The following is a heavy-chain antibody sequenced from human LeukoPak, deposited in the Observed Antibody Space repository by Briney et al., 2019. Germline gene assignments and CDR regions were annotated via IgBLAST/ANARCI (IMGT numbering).Heavy chain of an antibody. Sequence: ASVKVSCKASGYTFTSYDINWVRQAPGQGLEWMGWIIAYNGNTNYAQKRQGRVTMTTDTSTSTAYMELRSVSSDDTAVYYCARGNDISDYWGQGTLVTVSS. D-gene: IGHD3-9*01. CDR3: ARGNDISDY. J-gene: IGHJ4*02. V-gene: IGHV1-18*01. CDR2: IIAYNGNT. CDR1: GYTFTSYD.